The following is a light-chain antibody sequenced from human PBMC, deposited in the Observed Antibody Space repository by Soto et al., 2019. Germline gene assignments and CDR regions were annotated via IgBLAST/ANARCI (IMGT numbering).Light chain of an antibody. CDR1: SSDVGAYNF. CDR2: EVT. J-gene: IGLJ1*01. V-gene: IGLV2-11*01. Sequence: QSALTQPASVSGSPGQSITISCTGSSSDVGAYNFVSWYQHHPGKAPKLILYEVTERPSGVPDRFSGSKSGNTASLTISGLQADDEADYFSCSYADAYVLGTGTKVPVL. CDR3: CSYADAYV.